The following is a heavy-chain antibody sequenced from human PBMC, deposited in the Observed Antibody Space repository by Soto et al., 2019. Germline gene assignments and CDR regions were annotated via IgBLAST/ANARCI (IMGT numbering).Heavy chain of an antibody. Sequence: SVKVSCKASGGTFSSYAISWVRQAPGQGLEWMGGIIPIFGTANYAQKFQGRVTITADESTSTAYMELSSLRSEDTAVYYCAREYYYDSSGYPNGYGMDVWGQGTTVTVSS. D-gene: IGHD3-22*01. CDR2: IIPIFGTA. J-gene: IGHJ6*02. V-gene: IGHV1-69*13. CDR1: GGTFSSYA. CDR3: AREYYYDSSGYPNGYGMDV.